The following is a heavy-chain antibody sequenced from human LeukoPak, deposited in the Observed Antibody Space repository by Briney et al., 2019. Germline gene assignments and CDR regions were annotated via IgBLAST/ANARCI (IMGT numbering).Heavy chain of an antibody. CDR2: MNPNSGNT. Sequence: ASVKVSCKASGYTFTSYDINWVRQATGQGLEWMGWMNPNSGNTGYAQKFQGRVTMTRNTSISTAYMELSSLRSEDAAVYYCARVAYDSSGRYYFDYWGQGTLVTVSS. J-gene: IGHJ4*02. D-gene: IGHD3-22*01. CDR3: ARVAYDSSGRYYFDY. CDR1: GYTFTSYD. V-gene: IGHV1-8*01.